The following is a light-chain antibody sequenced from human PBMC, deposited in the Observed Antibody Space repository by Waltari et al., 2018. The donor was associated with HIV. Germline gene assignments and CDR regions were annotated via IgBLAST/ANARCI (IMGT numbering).Light chain of an antibody. CDR1: TRDVGRYNY. V-gene: IGLV2-14*01. J-gene: IGLJ1*01. Sequence: QSALTQPAPLSGSPAQSLTISCTGTTRDVGRYNYLSWYQQHPGKAPKLMIYEVSNRPSGVSNRFSGSKSGSTASLTISGLQAEDEADYYCSSYTRSTVYVFGTGTKVTVL. CDR2: EVS. CDR3: SSYTRSTVYV.